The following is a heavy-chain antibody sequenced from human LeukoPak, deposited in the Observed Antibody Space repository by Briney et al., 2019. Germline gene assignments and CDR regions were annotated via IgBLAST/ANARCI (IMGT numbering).Heavy chain of an antibody. Sequence: GESLRLSCAASGFTFSSHAMSWVRQAPGKGLGWVASISGSGYSTYYADSVKGRFTISRDDSKNTLFLQMNSLRAEDTAVYYCATGYSDSLRSPLDSWGQGTLVTVSS. J-gene: IGHJ5*01. D-gene: IGHD3-22*01. CDR3: ATGYSDSLRSPLDS. CDR2: ISGSGYST. CDR1: GFTFSSHA. V-gene: IGHV3-23*01.